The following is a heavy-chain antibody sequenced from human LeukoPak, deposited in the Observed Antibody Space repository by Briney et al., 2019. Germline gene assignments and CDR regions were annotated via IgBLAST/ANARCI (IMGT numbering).Heavy chain of an antibody. Sequence: GGSWRLSCAASGFTSRDSYMSWVRQAPGKGLEWVSVIYSGGSTYYADSVKGRFTISRDNSKNTLYLQMNSLRAEDTAVYYCARDDYYGSGSYWGQGTLVTVSS. CDR1: GFTSRDSY. J-gene: IGHJ4*02. CDR3: ARDDYYGSGSY. CDR2: IYSGGST. D-gene: IGHD3-10*01. V-gene: IGHV3-53*01.